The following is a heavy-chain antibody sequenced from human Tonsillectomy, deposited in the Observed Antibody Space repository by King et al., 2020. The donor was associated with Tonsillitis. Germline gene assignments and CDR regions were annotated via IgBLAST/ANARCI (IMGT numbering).Heavy chain of an antibody. V-gene: IGHV4-59*01. Sequence: QLQESGPGLVKPSETLSLTCTVSGGSISSYYWSWIRQPPGKGLEWIGYMYDSGSTNYNPSLKRRVTISVDTSKNQFSLKLSPVTAADTAVYYCARARYYYGSGSYAGGPFDYWGQGTLVTVSS. J-gene: IGHJ4*02. CDR1: GGSISSYY. CDR3: ARARYYYGSGSYAGGPFDY. CDR2: MYDSGST. D-gene: IGHD3-10*01.